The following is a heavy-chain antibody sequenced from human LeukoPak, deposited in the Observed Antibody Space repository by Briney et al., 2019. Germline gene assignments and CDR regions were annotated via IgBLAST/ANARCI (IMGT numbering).Heavy chain of an antibody. J-gene: IGHJ4*02. CDR3: ARAGFGIKYSSS. V-gene: IGHV4-30-2*01. CDR1: GGSISSGGYY. D-gene: IGHD6-13*01. Sequence: KSSQTLSLTCTVSGGSISSGGYYWSWIRQPPGKGLEWIGYIYHSGSTYYNPSLKSRVTISVDRSKNQFSLKLSSVTAADTAVYYCARAGFGIKYSSSWGQGTLVTVSS. CDR2: IYHSGST.